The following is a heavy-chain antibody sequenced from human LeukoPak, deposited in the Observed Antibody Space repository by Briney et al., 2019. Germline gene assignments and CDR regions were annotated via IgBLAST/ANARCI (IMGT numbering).Heavy chain of an antibody. Sequence: GGSLRLSCAASGFSFSSYDMHWVRQPPGKGLEWVAFIWYDGTNKYYADSVKGRFTISRDNSKNTLYLQMNSLRTEDTAVYYCARDRAPPTSWYFDLWGRGTLVTVSS. CDR3: ARDRAPPTSWYFDL. CDR2: IWYDGTNK. J-gene: IGHJ2*01. CDR1: GFSFSSYD. V-gene: IGHV3-30*02. D-gene: IGHD3-10*01.